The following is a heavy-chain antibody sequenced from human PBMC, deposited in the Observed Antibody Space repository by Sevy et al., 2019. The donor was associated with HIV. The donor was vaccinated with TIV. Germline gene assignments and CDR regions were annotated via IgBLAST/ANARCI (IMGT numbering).Heavy chain of an antibody. CDR2: LSFGCGEI. V-gene: IGHV3-23*01. D-gene: IGHD2-8*01. CDR1: GFTFSKYS. J-gene: IGHJ4*02. CDR3: AREGCTKPHDY. Sequence: GVSRKISCAASGFTFSKYSMSWVRQPPGKGLEWVSTLSFGCGEINYADSVKGRFTISRDNSKSSVYLQMNNLRPEDTAVYYCAREGCTKPHDYWGQGTLVTVSS.